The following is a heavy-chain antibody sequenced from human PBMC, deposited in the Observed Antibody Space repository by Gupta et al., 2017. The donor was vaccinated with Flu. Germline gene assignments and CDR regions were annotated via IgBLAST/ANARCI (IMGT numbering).Heavy chain of an antibody. D-gene: IGHD3-16*02. J-gene: IGHJ3*01. CDR2: IYPDDSDC. V-gene: IGHV5-51*01. Sequence: GKGLEWMGIIYPDDSDCRYSPSFQGHVTFSVDRSTSTAYLHRTNLKASDTAVYYCARLLSREPVSNLGNGFDFWGQGTMVTVSS. CDR3: ARLLSREPVSNLGNGFDF.